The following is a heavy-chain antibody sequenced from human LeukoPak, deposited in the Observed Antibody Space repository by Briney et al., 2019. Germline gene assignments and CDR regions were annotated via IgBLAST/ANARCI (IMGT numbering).Heavy chain of an antibody. CDR3: VQEGPRGLAFDI. V-gene: IGHV3-23*01. J-gene: IGHJ3*02. CDR2: ISGSGGGT. CDR1: GVTFSSFV. Sequence: TGGSLRLSCEASGVTFSSFVMSWVRQAPGKGPEWVSGISGSGGGTYYADSVKGRFAISRDNSKNTLYLQMSSLRAEDTAVYYCVQEGPRGLAFDIWGQGTKVTVSS.